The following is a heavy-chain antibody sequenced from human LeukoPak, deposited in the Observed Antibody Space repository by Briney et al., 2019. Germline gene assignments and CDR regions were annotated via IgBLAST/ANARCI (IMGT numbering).Heavy chain of an antibody. CDR2: IIAYNGNT. V-gene: IGHV1-18*01. D-gene: IGHD3-22*01. J-gene: IGHJ6*02. Sequence: ASVKVSCKASGYPFTSYGISWVRQAPGQGLEWMGWIIAYNGNTNYAQMLQGRGTMTIDTSTSTADVELRSLSSDETSVYYCARDPRLEYYDTSGYYYNYYYGMDVWGQGTTVTVSS. CDR1: GYPFTSYG. CDR3: ARDPRLEYYDTSGYYYNYYYGMDV.